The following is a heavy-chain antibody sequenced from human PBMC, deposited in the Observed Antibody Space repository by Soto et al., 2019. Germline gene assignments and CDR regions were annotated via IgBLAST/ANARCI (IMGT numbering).Heavy chain of an antibody. J-gene: IGHJ3*01. CDR2: ISLDGSRT. D-gene: IGHD3-22*01. Sequence: EGQLVESGGGLVQPGGSLKLSCAVSGFTFSTYWMHWVRQVPGKGLVWVSRISLDGSRTSYADSVKGRFTISRDNAKNTLYLQMRSLRAEDSAVYFCVRDRDFYDGRGYASPGDAFDVWGQGTVVSVSS. V-gene: IGHV3-74*01. CDR1: GFTFSTYW. CDR3: VRDRDFYDGRGYASPGDAFDV.